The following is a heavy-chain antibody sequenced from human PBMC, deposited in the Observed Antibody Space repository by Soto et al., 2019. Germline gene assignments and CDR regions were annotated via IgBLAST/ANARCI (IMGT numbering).Heavy chain of an antibody. CDR3: ARHSKKTGDFDYYYGMDV. J-gene: IGHJ6*02. V-gene: IGHV1-3*01. Sequence: KFQGRVTITRDTSASTAYMELSSLRSEDTAVYYCARHSKKTGDFDYYYGMDVWGQGTTVTVSS. D-gene: IGHD7-27*01.